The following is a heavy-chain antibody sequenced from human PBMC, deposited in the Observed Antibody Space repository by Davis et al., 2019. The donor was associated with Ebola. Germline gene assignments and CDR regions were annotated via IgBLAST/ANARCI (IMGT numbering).Heavy chain of an antibody. D-gene: IGHD3-22*01. Sequence: SETLSLTCTVSGGSISSYYWSWIRQPAGKGLEWIGRIYTSGSTNYNPSLKSRVTMSVDTSKNQFSLKLSSVTAADTAVYYCAREPPITMIVVAADNYYFDYWGQGTLVTVSS. CDR2: IYTSGST. CDR3: AREPPITMIVVAADNYYFDY. J-gene: IGHJ4*02. V-gene: IGHV4-4*07. CDR1: GGSISSYY.